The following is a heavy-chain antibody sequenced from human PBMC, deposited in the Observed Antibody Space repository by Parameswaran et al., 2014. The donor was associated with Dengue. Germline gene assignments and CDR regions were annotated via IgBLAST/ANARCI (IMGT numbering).Heavy chain of an antibody. J-gene: IGHJ6*02. D-gene: IGHD2-2*02. Sequence: SWVRQAPGQGLEWMGWISAYNGNTNYAQKLQGRVTMTTDTSTSTAYMELRSLRSDDTAVYYCARDGLDCSSTSCYITWAIKVGMDVWGQGTTVTVSS. V-gene: IGHV1-18*01. CDR2: ISAYNGNT. CDR3: ARDGLDCSSTSCYITWAIKVGMDV.